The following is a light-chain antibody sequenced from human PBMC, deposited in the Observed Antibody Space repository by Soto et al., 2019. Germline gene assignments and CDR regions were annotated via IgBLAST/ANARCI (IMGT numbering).Light chain of an antibody. J-gene: IGKJ1*01. CDR1: LAISNY. CDR3: QRYNSVPWT. CDR2: GAS. V-gene: IGKV1-27*01. Sequence: DIQMTQSPSSLSAFVGDRVTITCRASLAISNYLAWYQQKPGKVPKLLIYGASTLQSGVPSRFAASGSWTEFSLTITSLQPEDVATYYGQRYNSVPWTFGQGTKVEIK.